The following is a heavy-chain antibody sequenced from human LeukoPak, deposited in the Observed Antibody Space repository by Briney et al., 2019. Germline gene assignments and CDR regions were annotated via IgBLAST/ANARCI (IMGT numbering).Heavy chain of an antibody. CDR1: GGTFSSYA. CDR2: IIPIFGTA. Sequence: SVKVSCKASGGTFSSYAISWVRQAPGQGLEWMGGIIPIFGTANYAQKFQGRVTITADESTSTAYMELSSLRSEDTAVYYCARDRSRVERGYFDYWGQGALVTVSS. D-gene: IGHD5-24*01. J-gene: IGHJ4*02. V-gene: IGHV1-69*13. CDR3: ARDRSRVERGYFDY.